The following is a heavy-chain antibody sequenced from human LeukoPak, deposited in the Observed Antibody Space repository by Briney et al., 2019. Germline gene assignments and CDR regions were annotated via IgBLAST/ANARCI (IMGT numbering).Heavy chain of an antibody. V-gene: IGHV3-66*01. CDR3: ARGRPLHDW. J-gene: IGHJ4*02. D-gene: IGHD4-11*01. CDR2: IYSGGST. Sequence: GGSLRLSCAAPGFPFSGYAMSWVRQAPGKGLEWVSLIYSGGSTYYADSVKGRFTISRDNSKNTLYVQMNSLRAEDTAVYYCARGRPLHDWWGQGTLVTVSS. CDR1: GFPFSGYA.